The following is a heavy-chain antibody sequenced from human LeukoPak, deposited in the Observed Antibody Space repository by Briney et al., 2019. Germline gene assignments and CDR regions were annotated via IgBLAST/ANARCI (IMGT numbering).Heavy chain of an antibody. CDR3: AKGGKWDVTPFDY. V-gene: IGHV3-23*01. Sequence: PGGSLRLSCAVSGFTLSSYAMSWVRQAPGKGLEWVSTISGGGGSTYYADSVKGRFTISRDNSKNTLYLQVNSLRAEDTAVYYCAKGGKWDVTPFDYWGQGTLVTVSS. CDR1: GFTLSSYA. J-gene: IGHJ4*02. D-gene: IGHD1-26*01. CDR2: ISGGGGST.